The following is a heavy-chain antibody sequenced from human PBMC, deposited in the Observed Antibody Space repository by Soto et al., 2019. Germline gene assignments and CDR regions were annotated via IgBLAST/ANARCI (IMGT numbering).Heavy chain of an antibody. CDR2: IYYSGST. CDR3: ARSLFFNYYDSSGYYYEFDY. D-gene: IGHD3-22*01. CDR1: GYSISSSNW. Sequence: SETLSLTCAVSGYSISSSNWWGWIRQPPGKGLEWIGSIYYSGSTYYNPSLKSRVTISVDTSKNQFSLKLSSVTAADTAVYYCARSLFFNYYDSSGYYYEFDYWGQGTLVTVSS. V-gene: IGHV4-38-2*01. J-gene: IGHJ4*02.